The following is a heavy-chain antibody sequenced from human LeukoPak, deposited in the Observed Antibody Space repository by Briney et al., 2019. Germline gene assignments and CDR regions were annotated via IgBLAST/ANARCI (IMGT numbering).Heavy chain of an antibody. CDR1: GFTLKNYA. Sequence: GGSLTLSCAASGFTLKNYAMSWVRQAPGKGLEWVSSIDGSGDNRYYADSVKGRFTISRDNSGNTLYLQLRGLGAEDTATYYCAKVQMSTGWTFDFWGQGSLVTVSS. CDR3: AKVQMSTGWTFDF. CDR2: IDGSGDNR. V-gene: IGHV3-23*01. D-gene: IGHD2-2*01. J-gene: IGHJ4*02.